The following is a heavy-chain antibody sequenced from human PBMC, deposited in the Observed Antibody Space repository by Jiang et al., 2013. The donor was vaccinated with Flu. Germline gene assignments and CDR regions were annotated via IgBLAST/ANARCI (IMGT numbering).Heavy chain of an antibody. CDR2: IWYDGSNK. Sequence: LRLSCAASGFTFSSYGMHWVRQAPGKGLEWVAVIWYDGSNKYYADSVKGRFTISRDNSKNTLYLQMNSLRAEDTAVYYCARLHGGTRRLDYWGQGTLVTVSS. CDR1: GFTFSSYG. CDR3: ARLHGGTRRLDY. J-gene: IGHJ4*02. V-gene: IGHV3-33*01. D-gene: IGHD4-23*01.